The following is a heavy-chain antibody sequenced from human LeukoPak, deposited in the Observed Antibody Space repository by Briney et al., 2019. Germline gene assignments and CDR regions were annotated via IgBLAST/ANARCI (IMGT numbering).Heavy chain of an antibody. CDR1: GFTFSSYA. Sequence: GGSLRLSCAAFGFTFSSYAMSWVRQAPGKGLEWVSAISGSGGSTYYADSVKGRFTISRDNSKNTLYLQMNSLRAEDTAVYYCARDRVYDLVLLRNAFDIWGQGTMVTVSS. D-gene: IGHD3-16*01. V-gene: IGHV3-23*01. J-gene: IGHJ3*02. CDR2: ISGSGGST. CDR3: ARDRVYDLVLLRNAFDI.